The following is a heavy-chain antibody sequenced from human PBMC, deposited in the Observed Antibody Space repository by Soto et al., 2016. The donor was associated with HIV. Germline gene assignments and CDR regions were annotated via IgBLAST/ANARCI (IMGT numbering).Heavy chain of an antibody. V-gene: IGHV4-61*02. D-gene: IGHD3-10*01. CDR1: GGSITSRSYY. J-gene: IGHJ4*02. CDR3: ARCHNSLSNYGSGTLSYXFDY. CDR2: IYASGST. Sequence: QVQLQESGPGLVKPSQTLSLTCSVSGGSITSRSYYWSWIRQPAGKGLEWIGRIYASGSTDYNPSLKSRVTISLDTSKNQFSLRLNSVTAADTAVYYCARCHNSLSNYGSGTLSYXFDYWGQGTLVTVSS.